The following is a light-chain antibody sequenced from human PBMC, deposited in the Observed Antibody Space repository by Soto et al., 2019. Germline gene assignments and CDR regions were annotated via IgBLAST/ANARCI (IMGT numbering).Light chain of an antibody. Sequence: EIVLTQSPGTLSLSPGERVTLSCRASQSVSSSYLAWYQQKPGQAPRLLIYGASTRATGIPDRFSGSGSGTNFTLTVSRLEPEDFAVYYCQQYGRSRTFGQGTKVDI. CDR3: QQYGRSRT. V-gene: IGKV3-20*01. J-gene: IGKJ1*01. CDR1: QSVSSSY. CDR2: GAS.